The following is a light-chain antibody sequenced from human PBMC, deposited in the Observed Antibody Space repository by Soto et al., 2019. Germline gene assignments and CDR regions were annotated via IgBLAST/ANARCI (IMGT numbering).Light chain of an antibody. J-gene: IGKJ1*01. Sequence: IQMTQSPSSLSASVGNRVTITCRASQSIRFYLNWYQQKKGKAPKLLIYTASNVQSGVPSRISGSGSGTDFTLTISSLQPEDFATYYCQQSYSMPGTFGQGTKVDIK. V-gene: IGKV1-39*01. CDR3: QQSYSMPGT. CDR1: QSIRFY. CDR2: TAS.